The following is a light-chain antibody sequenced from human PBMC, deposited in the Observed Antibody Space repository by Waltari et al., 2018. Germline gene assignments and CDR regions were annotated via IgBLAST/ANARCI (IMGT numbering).Light chain of an antibody. CDR3: QQHGTLPAT. V-gene: IGKV3-20*01. CDR2: RAS. J-gene: IGKJ1*01. CDR1: QSVGSSS. Sequence: EIVLTQSLGPASMSPGERVTLSCRASQSVGSSSLAWYQQKPGQAPRLVIYRASRRATGIPDRFSGSGSGTDFSLTISRLEPEDFAVYCCQQHGTLPATFGQGTKVEIK.